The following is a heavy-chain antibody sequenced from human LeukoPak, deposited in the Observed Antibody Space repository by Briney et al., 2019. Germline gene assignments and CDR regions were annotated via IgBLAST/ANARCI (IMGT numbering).Heavy chain of an antibody. CDR2: IKQDGSEK. D-gene: IGHD1-14*01. CDR1: GGTFISYA. CDR3: ARDQNFDNRPWGGAFDI. V-gene: IGHV3-7*01. J-gene: IGHJ3*02. Sequence: SCKASGGTFISYAISWVRQAPGKGLEWVANIKQDGSEKYYVDSVKGRFTISRDNAENSLSLQMNDLRAEDTAVYYCARDQNFDNRPWGGAFDIWGRGTLVTVSS.